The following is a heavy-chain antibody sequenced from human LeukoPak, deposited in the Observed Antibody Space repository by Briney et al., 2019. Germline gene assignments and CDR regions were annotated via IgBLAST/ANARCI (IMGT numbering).Heavy chain of an antibody. D-gene: IGHD6-13*01. V-gene: IGHV1-2*02. CDR3: ARSANPGYISSWAFDY. CDR1: GYTFTGYY. J-gene: IGHJ4*02. Sequence: ASVKVSCKASGYTFTGYYMHWVRQAPGQGLEWMGWINPNSGGTNYAQKFQGRVTMTRDTSISTAYMELSRLRSDDTAVYYCARSANPGYISSWAFDYWGQGTLVTVSS. CDR2: INPNSGGT.